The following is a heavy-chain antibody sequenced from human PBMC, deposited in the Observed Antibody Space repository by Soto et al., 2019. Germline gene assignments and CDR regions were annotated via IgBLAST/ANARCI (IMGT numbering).Heavy chain of an antibody. CDR2: IYYSGST. CDR1: GGSISSGGYY. V-gene: IGHV4-31*03. D-gene: IGHD6-13*01. Sequence: QVQLQESGPGLVKPSQTLSLTCTVSGGSISSGGYYLSWIRQHPGKGLEWIGSIYYSGSTYYNPSLMSRVTISVGTSKNPFSLKLGSVPAADTAVYYWASCQQSSAFDIWGEGTMVTVSS. J-gene: IGHJ3*02. CDR3: ASCQQSSAFDI.